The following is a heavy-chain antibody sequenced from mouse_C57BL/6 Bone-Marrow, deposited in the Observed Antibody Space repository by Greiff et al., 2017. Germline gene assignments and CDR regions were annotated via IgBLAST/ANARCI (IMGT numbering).Heavy chain of an antibody. CDR2: IYPRGGNT. J-gene: IGHJ3*01. Sequence: QVQLQQSGAELARPGASVKLSCKASGYTFTSYGISWVKQRTGQGLEWIGEIYPRGGNTYYNQKFKGKATLTADKSSSTAYMELRSLTSEDSAVFFCARHAGFAYWGQGTLVTVSA. V-gene: IGHV1-81*01. CDR1: GYTFTSYG. CDR3: ARHAGFAY.